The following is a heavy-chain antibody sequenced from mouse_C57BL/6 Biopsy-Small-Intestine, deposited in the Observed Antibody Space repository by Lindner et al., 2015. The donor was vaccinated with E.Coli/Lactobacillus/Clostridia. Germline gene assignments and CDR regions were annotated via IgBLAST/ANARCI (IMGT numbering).Heavy chain of an antibody. J-gene: IGHJ2*01. Sequence: VQLQESGPELVKPGASVKIPCKTSGFIFTDYNLDWVKQSDGKSLEWIGDINLKSGGTIYNQKFKEKATLTVDKSSSTAYMEFRSLTSEDTAVYYCARRRGNYLGGGSFDFWGQGTTLTVSS. CDR3: ARRRGNYLGGGSFDF. D-gene: IGHD4-1*01. V-gene: IGHV1-18*01. CDR2: INLKSGGT. CDR1: GFIFTDYN.